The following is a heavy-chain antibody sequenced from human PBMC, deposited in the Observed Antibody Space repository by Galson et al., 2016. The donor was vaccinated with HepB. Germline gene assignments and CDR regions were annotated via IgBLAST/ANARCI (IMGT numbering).Heavy chain of an antibody. CDR2: IHSRGNT. Sequence: SETLSLTCSVSGGSISSSSYYWGWIRQPTGKGLEWIGSIHSRGNTYFNPSLKSRVTMSVDTSENQFSLELSSVTAADTAVYYCAQAPPYHILTGYEYHFDYWGQGALVIVSS. D-gene: IGHD3-9*01. J-gene: IGHJ4*02. CDR1: GGSISSSSYY. V-gene: IGHV4-39*07. CDR3: AQAPPYHILTGYEYHFDY.